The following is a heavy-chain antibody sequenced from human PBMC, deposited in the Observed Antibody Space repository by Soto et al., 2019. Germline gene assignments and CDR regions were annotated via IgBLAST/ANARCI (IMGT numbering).Heavy chain of an antibody. D-gene: IGHD1-26*01. V-gene: IGHV3-49*03. J-gene: IGHJ4*02. CDR2: IRGRAYGGTT. CDR1: GFTFGGYA. Sequence: PGGSLRLSCTSSGFTFGGYAMRWFRHTPGKGLEYLGFIRGRAYGGTTEYAASVEGRFTISRDDSKSIAYLQMNSLQTEDTAVYYCTRGGYSYETMPYYFDYWGQGTLVTVSS. CDR3: TRGGYSYETMPYYFDY.